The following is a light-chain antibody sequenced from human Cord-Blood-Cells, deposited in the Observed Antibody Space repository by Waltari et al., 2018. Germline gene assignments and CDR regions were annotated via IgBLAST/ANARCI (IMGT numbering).Light chain of an antibody. CDR2: EVS. V-gene: IGLV2-14*01. CDR1: SSDVGGYNY. Sequence: QSALTQPASVSGSPGQSIPISCTGTSSDVGGYNYVSWYQQHPGKAPKLRIYEVSNRRSGVSKRFSGPRSGNTASLTSSGLQAEDEADYYGSSYTSSSTWVFGGGTRLTAL. CDR3: SSYTSSSTWV. J-gene: IGLJ3*02.